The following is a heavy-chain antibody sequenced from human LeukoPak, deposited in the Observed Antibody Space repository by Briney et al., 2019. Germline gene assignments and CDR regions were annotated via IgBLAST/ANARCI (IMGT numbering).Heavy chain of an antibody. CDR2: ITGTGGTT. CDR1: GFTFSSYA. D-gene: IGHD2-15*01. CDR3: AKDRRPKRGYCSGGSCYVPDYFDY. J-gene: IGHJ4*02. Sequence: GGSLRLSCGASGFTFSSYAMTWVRQAPGKGLEWVSSITGTGGTTFYADSVKGRFTFSRDNSKNTLYLQLNSLRAEDTAVYYCAKDRRPKRGYCSGGSCYVPDYFDYWGQGTLVTVSS. V-gene: IGHV3-23*01.